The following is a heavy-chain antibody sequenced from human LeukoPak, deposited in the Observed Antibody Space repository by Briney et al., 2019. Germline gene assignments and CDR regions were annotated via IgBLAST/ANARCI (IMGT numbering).Heavy chain of an antibody. J-gene: IGHJ4*02. CDR1: GFTLTDNW. Sequence: GVSLRLSYEASGFTLTDNWMSWVRQAPGKGLEWLANIKQDGSVKYYVDSVKGRFTISRDNAKNSLLLQMNSLRAEDTAVYYCARDVGWDSSLVTTTRSDYWGQGTLVTVSS. CDR2: IKQDGSVK. V-gene: IGHV3-7*01. CDR3: ARDVGWDSSLVTTTRSDY. D-gene: IGHD2-21*02.